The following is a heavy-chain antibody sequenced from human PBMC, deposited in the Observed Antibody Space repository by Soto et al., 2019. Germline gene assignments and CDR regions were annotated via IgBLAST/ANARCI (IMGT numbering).Heavy chain of an antibody. CDR1: GGFVNSDTHS. CDR2: IYSGGST. Sequence: SETLSLTCTVSGGFVNSDTHSWSWIRQTPGKRLEWIGFIYSGGSTKNPSLRSRVTMSVDTSKNQFSLKLRSVIVADTAVYHCARFVRSCSATTCSTRADVWGQGITVTVS. V-gene: IGHV4-61*01. J-gene: IGHJ6*02. CDR3: ARFVRSCSATTCSTRADV. D-gene: IGHD2-2*01.